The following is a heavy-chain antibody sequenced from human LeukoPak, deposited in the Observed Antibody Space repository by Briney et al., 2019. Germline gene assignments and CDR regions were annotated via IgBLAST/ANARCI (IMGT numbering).Heavy chain of an antibody. CDR1: GFTVSSNY. V-gene: IGHV3-66*01. CDR2: IYTGGST. Sequence: GGSLRLSCAASGFTVSSNYMSWVRQGPGKGLEWVSVIYTGGSTYYADSVEGRFTISRDNSKNTLYLQMNSLRAEDTAVYYCAREKDNWGIDAFDFWGQGTMVTVSS. J-gene: IGHJ3*01. CDR3: AREKDNWGIDAFDF. D-gene: IGHD3-16*01.